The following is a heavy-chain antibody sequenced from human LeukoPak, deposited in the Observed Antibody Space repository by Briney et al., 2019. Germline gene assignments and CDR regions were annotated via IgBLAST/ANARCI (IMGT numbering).Heavy chain of an antibody. CDR3: ATELTTVTTVYYYGMDV. Sequence: ASVKVSCKASGGTFSSYAISWVRQAPGQGLEWMGRIIPILGIANYAQKFQGRVTITANKSTSTAYMELSSLRSEDTAVYYCATELTTVTTVYYYGMDVWGQGTTVTVSS. D-gene: IGHD4-17*01. V-gene: IGHV1-69*04. CDR2: IIPILGIA. J-gene: IGHJ6*02. CDR1: GGTFSSYA.